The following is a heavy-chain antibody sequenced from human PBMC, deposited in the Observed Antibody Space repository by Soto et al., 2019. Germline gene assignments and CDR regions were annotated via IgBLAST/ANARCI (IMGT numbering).Heavy chain of an antibody. CDR2: IIPMLRMA. V-gene: IGHV1-69*02. Sequence: QVQLVKSGAEVKKPGSSVKVSCSASAGTFDSYTISWVRQVPRQGLEWMGRIIPMLRMANFAQNFQGRVTMNADESTSTAYMVLSSLRSEDTAVYFCATNYGSGSTHFDHWGQGTPVTVTS. CDR1: AGTFDSYT. CDR3: ATNYGSGSTHFDH. D-gene: IGHD3-10*01. J-gene: IGHJ4*02.